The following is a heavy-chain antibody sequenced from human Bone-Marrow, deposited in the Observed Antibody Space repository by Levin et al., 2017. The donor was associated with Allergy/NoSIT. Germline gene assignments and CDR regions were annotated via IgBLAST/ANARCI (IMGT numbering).Heavy chain of an antibody. V-gene: IGHV4-59*11. CDR2: VHSSGST. J-gene: IGHJ5*02. CDR1: GGSISRHY. CDR3: ARGFGQWLVFPCWLDP. Sequence: GSLRLSCTVSGGSISRHYWSWIRQPPGRGLEWIGFVHSSGSTKYNPSLKSRVTLSVDTSKNQFSLKLNSATAADTAVYYCARGFGQWLVFPCWLDPWGQGTLVTVSS. D-gene: IGHD6-19*01.